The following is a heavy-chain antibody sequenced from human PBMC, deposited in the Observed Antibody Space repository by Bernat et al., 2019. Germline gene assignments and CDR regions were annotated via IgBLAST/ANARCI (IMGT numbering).Heavy chain of an antibody. CDR3: ASLYGDYPTCKDAFDI. Sequence: QVQLVESGGGVVQPGRSLRLSCAASGFTFSSYAMHWVRQAPGKGLEWVAVISYDGSNKYYADSVKGRFTISRDNSKNTLYLQMNSLRAEDTAVYYCASLYGDYPTCKDAFDIWGQGTMVTVSS. CDR2: ISYDGSNK. CDR1: GFTFSSYA. J-gene: IGHJ3*02. D-gene: IGHD4-17*01. V-gene: IGHV3-30-3*01.